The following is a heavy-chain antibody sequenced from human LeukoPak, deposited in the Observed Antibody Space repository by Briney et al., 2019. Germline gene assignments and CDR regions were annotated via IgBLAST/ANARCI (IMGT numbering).Heavy chain of an antibody. J-gene: IGHJ4*02. D-gene: IGHD2-21*01. V-gene: IGHV3-20*04. CDR2: INWNGGST. Sequence: GGSLRLSCAASGFTFDDYGMSWVRQAPGKGLEWVSGINWNGGSTGYADSVKGRFTISRDNAKNSLYLQMNSLRAEDTAVYYCARELSAVRSYYYFDYWGQGTLVTVSS. CDR3: ARELSAVRSYYYFDY. CDR1: GFTFDDYG.